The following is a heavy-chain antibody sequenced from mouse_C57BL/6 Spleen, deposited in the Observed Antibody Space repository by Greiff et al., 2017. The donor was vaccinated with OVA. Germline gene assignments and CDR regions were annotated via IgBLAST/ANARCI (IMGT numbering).Heavy chain of an antibody. D-gene: IGHD2-3*01. CDR1: GFTFSSYA. CDR3: ARDPLIYDGYYDY. CDR2: ISDGGSYT. J-gene: IGHJ2*01. V-gene: IGHV5-4*01. Sequence: EVQGVESGGGLVKPGGSLKLSCAASGFTFSSYAMSWVRQTPEKRLEWVATISDGGSYTYYPDNVKGRFTISRDNAKNNLYLQMSHLKSEDTAMYYCARDPLIYDGYYDYWGQGTTLTVSS.